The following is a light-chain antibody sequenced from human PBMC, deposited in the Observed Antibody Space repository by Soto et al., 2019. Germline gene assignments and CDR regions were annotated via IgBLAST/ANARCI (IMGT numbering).Light chain of an antibody. CDR2: GAS. J-gene: IGKJ5*01. V-gene: IGKV3-20*01. CDR3: QNYDTSPYT. Sequence: ETVLTQSPGTLSLSPGQTATLSCRASQSVASNSLAWYQQKPGQAPRLLVYGASGRATDIPDRFSGRGSGTDFNLTINRLETEDFAVYYCQNYDTSPYTFGQGTRLEIK. CDR1: QSVASNS.